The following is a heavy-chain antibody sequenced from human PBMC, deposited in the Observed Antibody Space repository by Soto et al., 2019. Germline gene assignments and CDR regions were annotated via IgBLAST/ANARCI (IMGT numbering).Heavy chain of an antibody. Sequence: SETLSLTCTVSGASISGFYWSWIRKSAGKGLEWIGRIYATGTTDYNPSLKSRVMMSVDTSKKQSSLKLRSVTAADTAVYYCVRDGTKTLRDWFDPWGQGISVTVAS. V-gene: IGHV4-4*07. J-gene: IGHJ5*02. CDR3: VRDGTKTLRDWFDP. CDR1: GASISGFY. D-gene: IGHD1-1*01. CDR2: IYATGTT.